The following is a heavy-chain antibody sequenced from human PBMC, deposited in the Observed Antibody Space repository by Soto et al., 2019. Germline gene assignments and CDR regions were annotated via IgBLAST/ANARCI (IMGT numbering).Heavy chain of an antibody. CDR1: GGSFSKFT. CDR2: IIPRFGTT. V-gene: IGHV1-69*01. D-gene: IGHD6-19*01. J-gene: IGHJ4*02. Sequence: QVQMVQSGAEVKKPGSSVRVSCKASGGSFSKFTLNWVRQAPGQGLEWMGGIIPRFGTTNYAPTLQDRVTITADESMNTAYMDLSSLRSEDTAVYYCARGRGLYNSGRSQLDNWGQGPLVTVSS. CDR3: ARGRGLYNSGRSQLDN.